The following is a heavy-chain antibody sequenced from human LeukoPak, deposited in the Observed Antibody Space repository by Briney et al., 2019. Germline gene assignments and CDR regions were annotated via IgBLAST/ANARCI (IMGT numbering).Heavy chain of an antibody. CDR3: AKSYCSSTSCPKEKIDY. CDR1: GFTFSSYG. Sequence: PGGSLRLSCAASGFTFSSYGMHWVRQAPGKGLEWVAVISYDGSNKYYAHSVKGRFTISRDNSKNTLYLQMNSLRAEDTAVYYCAKSYCSSTSCPKEKIDYWGQGTLVTVSS. CDR2: ISYDGSNK. V-gene: IGHV3-30*18. D-gene: IGHD2-2*01. J-gene: IGHJ4*02.